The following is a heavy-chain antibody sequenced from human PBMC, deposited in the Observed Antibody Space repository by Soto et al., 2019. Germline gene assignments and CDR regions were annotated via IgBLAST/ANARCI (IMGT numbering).Heavy chain of an antibody. D-gene: IGHD3-10*01. CDR2: FRSGGDDDTT. V-gene: IGHV3-23*01. CDR3: AKKVNSGSGSQFFDY. CDR1: GFTFSSYS. J-gene: IGHJ4*02. Sequence: GGSLRLSCAASGFTFSSYSMSWVRQAPGKGLEWVSGFRSGGDDDTTYYADSVRGRFTISRDNSKNTLFLQMDSLRAEDTAIYYCAKKVNSGSGSQFFDYWGQGTLVTVSS.